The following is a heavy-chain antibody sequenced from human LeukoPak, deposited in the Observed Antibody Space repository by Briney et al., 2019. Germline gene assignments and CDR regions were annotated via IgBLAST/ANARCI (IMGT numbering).Heavy chain of an antibody. D-gene: IGHD6-19*01. CDR2: MNPNSGNT. CDR1: GYTFTSYD. Sequence: ASVKVSCKASGYTFTSYDINWVRQPTGQGLEWMGWMNPNSGNTGYAQKFQGRVTITRNTSISTAYMELSSLRSEDTAVYYCARGRRIAVARVYYFDYWGQGTLVTVSS. J-gene: IGHJ4*02. V-gene: IGHV1-8*03. CDR3: ARGRRIAVARVYYFDY.